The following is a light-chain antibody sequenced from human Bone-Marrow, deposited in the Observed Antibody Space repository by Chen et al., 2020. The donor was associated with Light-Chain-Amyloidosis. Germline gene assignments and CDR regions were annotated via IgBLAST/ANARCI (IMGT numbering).Light chain of an antibody. CDR2: RDT. Sequence: SYELTQPPSVSVSPGQTARITCSGDDLPTEYAYWYQQKPGQAPVLVIHRDTERPSGSSERFSGCRSGTTATLTSSGVEAEDEADYHCQSADSSGTNEVIFGGGTKLTVL. V-gene: IGLV3-25*03. CDR1: DLPTEY. CDR3: QSADSSGTNEVI. J-gene: IGLJ2*01.